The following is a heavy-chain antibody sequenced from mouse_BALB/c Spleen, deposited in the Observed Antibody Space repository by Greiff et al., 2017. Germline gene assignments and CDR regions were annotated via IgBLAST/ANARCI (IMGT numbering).Heavy chain of an antibody. Sequence: EVKLVESGGGLVQPGGSRKLSCAASGFTFSSFGMHWVRQAPEKGLEWVAYISSGSSTIYYADTVKGRSTISRDNTKNTLFLQMTSLKSEDTAMYYCAREETTSTSMDDWGQGTSVTVSS. J-gene: IGHJ4*01. V-gene: IGHV5-17*02. D-gene: IGHD1-2*01. CDR1: GFTFSSFG. CDR3: AREETTSTSMDD. CDR2: ISSGSSTI.